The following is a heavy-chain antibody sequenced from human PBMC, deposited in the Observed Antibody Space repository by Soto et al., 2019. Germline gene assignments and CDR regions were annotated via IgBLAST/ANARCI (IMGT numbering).Heavy chain of an antibody. CDR3: ASGYSQTSYYYYGMDV. V-gene: IGHV1-69*13. Sequence: GASVKVSCKASGGTFSSYAISWVRQAPGQGLEWMGGIIPIFGTANYAQKFQGRVTITADESTSTAYMELSSLRSEDTAVYYCASGYSQTSYYYYGMDVWGQGTTVTVSS. CDR2: IIPIFGTA. D-gene: IGHD5-18*01. CDR1: GGTFSSYA. J-gene: IGHJ6*02.